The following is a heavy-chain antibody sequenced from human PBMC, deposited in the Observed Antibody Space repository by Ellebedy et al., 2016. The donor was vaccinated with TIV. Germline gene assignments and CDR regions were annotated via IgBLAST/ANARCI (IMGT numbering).Heavy chain of an antibody. CDR2: IGSRINKI. CDR3: ARETTMATGTGYYFDY. J-gene: IGHJ4*02. CDR1: EFTFSTYS. Sequence: GESLKISCAASEFTFSTYSMNWVRRAPGKGLEWVAYIGSRINKIYYADSVKGRFTISRDNAKNSLYLQMNSLSAEDTAVYYCARETTMATGTGYYFDYWGQGTLVTVSS. V-gene: IGHV3-48*04. D-gene: IGHD5-24*01.